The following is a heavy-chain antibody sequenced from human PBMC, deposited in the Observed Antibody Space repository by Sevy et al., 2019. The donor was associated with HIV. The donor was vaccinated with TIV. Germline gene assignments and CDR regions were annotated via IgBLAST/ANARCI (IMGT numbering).Heavy chain of an antibody. J-gene: IGHJ6*02. Sequence: GGSLRLSCAASGFTFSSYGMHWVRQAPGKGLEWVAVIWYDGSNKYYADSVKGRFTISRDNSKNTLYLQMNSLRAEDTAVYYCAREPAGTIFGGVIPNPLFYYGMDVWGQGTTVTVSS. CDR3: AREPAGTIFGGVIPNPLFYYGMDV. V-gene: IGHV3-33*01. D-gene: IGHD3-3*01. CDR2: IWYDGSNK. CDR1: GFTFSSYG.